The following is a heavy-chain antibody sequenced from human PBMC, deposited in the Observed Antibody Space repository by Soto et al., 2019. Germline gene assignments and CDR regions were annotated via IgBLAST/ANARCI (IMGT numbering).Heavy chain of an antibody. CDR3: AREDAYDSSGYYYLY. V-gene: IGHV4-59*08. CDR2: IYYSGST. D-gene: IGHD3-22*01. Sequence: SETLSLTCTVSGGSISSYYWSWIRQPPGKGLEWIGYIYYSGSTNYIPSLKSRVTISVDTSKNQFSLKLSSVTAADTAVYYCAREDAYDSSGYYYLYWGQGTLVTVS. CDR1: GGSISSYY. J-gene: IGHJ4*02.